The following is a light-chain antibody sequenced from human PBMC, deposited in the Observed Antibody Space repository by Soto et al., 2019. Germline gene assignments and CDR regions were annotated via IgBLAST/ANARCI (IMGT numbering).Light chain of an antibody. V-gene: IGKV3-11*01. CDR3: QQRSNWPLT. CDR1: QSVSNY. CDR2: DAS. J-gene: IGKJ4*01. Sequence: EIVLTQSPATLALSPGEGATLSCRASQSVSNYLAWYQQKPGQAPRLLIYDASNRATGIPARFSGSGSGTDFTLTISSLEPEHFAVYYCQQRSNWPLTFGGGTKVEI.